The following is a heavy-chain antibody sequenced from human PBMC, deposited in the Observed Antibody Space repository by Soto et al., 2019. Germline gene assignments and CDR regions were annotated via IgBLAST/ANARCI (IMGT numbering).Heavy chain of an antibody. CDR2: ISYDGSNK. CDR3: ANDLRITNTMDV. D-gene: IGHD3-10*01. Sequence: GGSLRLSCAASGFTFSSYGMHWVRQAPGKGLEWVAVISYDGSNKYYADSVKGRFTISRDNSKNTLYLQMNSLRAEDTAVYYCANDLRITNTMDVWGQGTTVTVSS. CDR1: GFTFSSYG. V-gene: IGHV3-30*18. J-gene: IGHJ6*02.